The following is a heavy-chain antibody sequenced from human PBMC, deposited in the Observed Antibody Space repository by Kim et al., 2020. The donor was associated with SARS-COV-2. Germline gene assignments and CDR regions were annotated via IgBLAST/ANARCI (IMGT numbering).Heavy chain of an antibody. CDR3: ARHYYDSSGYYSPTDY. CDR2: IYYSGST. CDR1: GGSISSSSYY. Sequence: SETLSLTCTVSGGSISSSSYYWGWIRQPPGKGLEWIGSIYYSGSTYYNPSLKSRVTISVDTSKNQFSLKLTSVTAADTAVYYCARHYYDSSGYYSPTDYWGQGTLVTVSS. V-gene: IGHV4-39*01. J-gene: IGHJ4*02. D-gene: IGHD3-22*01.